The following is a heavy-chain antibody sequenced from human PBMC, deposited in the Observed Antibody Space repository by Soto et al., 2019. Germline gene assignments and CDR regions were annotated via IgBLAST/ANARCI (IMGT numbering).Heavy chain of an antibody. CDR2: INPSGDSR. Sequence: ASVKVSCKASGFSFSDYFMHWVRQAPGQGLEWMGIINPSGDSRNYAQKFQGRVTITRDTSTSTAYMDLSSLRYEDTAVYYCARDGVAAGNINFDYWGQGTLVTVSS. CDR3: ARDGVAAGNINFDY. J-gene: IGHJ4*02. CDR1: GFSFSDYF. V-gene: IGHV1-46*01. D-gene: IGHD6-25*01.